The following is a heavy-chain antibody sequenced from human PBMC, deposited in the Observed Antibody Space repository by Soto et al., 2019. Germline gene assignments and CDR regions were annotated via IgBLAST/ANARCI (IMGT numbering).Heavy chain of an antibody. D-gene: IGHD1-26*01. J-gene: IGHJ3*02. CDR2: TRNKANSYTT. Sequence: GGSLRLSCAASGFTFSDHYMDWVRQAPGKGLEWVGRTRNKANSYTTEYAASVKGRFTISRDDSKNSLYLQMNSLKTEYTAVYYCARDSGSYAFDIWGQGTMVTVSS. CDR3: ARDSGSYAFDI. V-gene: IGHV3-72*01. CDR1: GFTFSDHY.